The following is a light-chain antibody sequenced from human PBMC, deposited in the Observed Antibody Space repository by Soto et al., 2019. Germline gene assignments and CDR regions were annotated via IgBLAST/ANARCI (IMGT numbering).Light chain of an antibody. Sequence: QSVLTQPASVSGSPGQSITISCTGTSSDVGGYNYVSWYQQHPGKAHKLMIYEVSNRPSGVSNRFSGSKSGNTASLTISGLQAEDEADYYCSSYTSISNYVFGTGTKVTVL. J-gene: IGLJ1*01. CDR1: SSDVGGYNY. V-gene: IGLV2-14*01. CDR3: SSYTSISNYV. CDR2: EVS.